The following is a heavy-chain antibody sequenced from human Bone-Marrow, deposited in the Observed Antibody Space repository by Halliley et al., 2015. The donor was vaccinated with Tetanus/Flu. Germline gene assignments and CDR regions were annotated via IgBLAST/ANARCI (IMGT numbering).Heavy chain of an antibody. D-gene: IGHD2-15*01. CDR2: ISSVGTYI. CDR3: AKSDIVVPMDV. CDR1: GFTFSTYS. J-gene: IGHJ6*02. Sequence: TASGFTFSTYSMNWVRQAPGKGLEWVSYISSVGTYIEYASSVKGRFTVSRDNARNSLYLQMNSLRAEDTAVYFCAKSDIVVPMDVWGQGTTVTVSS. V-gene: IGHV3-21*01.